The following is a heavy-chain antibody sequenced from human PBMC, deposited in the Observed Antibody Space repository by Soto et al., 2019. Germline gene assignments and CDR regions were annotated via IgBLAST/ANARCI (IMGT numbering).Heavy chain of an antibody. D-gene: IGHD2-2*01. CDR2: ISRSGGSS. V-gene: IGHV3-23*01. J-gene: IGHJ4*02. CDR3: AQKSTGSSGYSDY. Sequence: EVQLLESGGGLVQPGGSRRLSCATSGFTVSNYAMSWVRQAPGKGLEWVSGISRSGGSSYYADSVKGRFTISRDNSKNTLNLQMDSLRAEDTAVYYCAQKSTGSSGYSDYWGQGTVVTVSS. CDR1: GFTVSNYA.